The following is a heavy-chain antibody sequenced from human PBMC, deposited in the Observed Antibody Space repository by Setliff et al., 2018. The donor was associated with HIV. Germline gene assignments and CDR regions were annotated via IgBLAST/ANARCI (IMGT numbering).Heavy chain of an antibody. Sequence: SETLSLTCTVSGGSISGYHWNWLRQTPGKGLEWIGYIYTSRGTNYNHSLRTRVIISVDTSNQFSLKLSSVTAADTAVYYCARESPLKILWFGEPGAPGPDYWGQGTLVTVSS. D-gene: IGHD3-10*01. CDR3: ARESPLKILWFGEPGAPGPDY. V-gene: IGHV4-4*09. CDR1: GGSISGYH. J-gene: IGHJ4*02. CDR2: IYTSRGT.